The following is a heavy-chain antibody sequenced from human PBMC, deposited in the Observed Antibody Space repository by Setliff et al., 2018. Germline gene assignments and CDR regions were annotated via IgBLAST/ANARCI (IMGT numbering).Heavy chain of an antibody. CDR3: VLGARDAFDI. Sequence: PSETLSLTCNVSGASISSFYWSWIRQSPGKGLEWIGYIYTNGETNYNPSLKSRVTILVDTSKNQFSLKLTSATAADTAIYYCVLGARDAFDIWGRGTMVTVSS. V-gene: IGHV4-4*08. J-gene: IGHJ3*02. CDR2: IYTNGET. D-gene: IGHD2-15*01. CDR1: GASISSFY.